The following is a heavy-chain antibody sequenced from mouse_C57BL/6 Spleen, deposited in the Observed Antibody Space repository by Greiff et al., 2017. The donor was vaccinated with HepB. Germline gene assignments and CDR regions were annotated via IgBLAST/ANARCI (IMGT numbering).Heavy chain of an antibody. V-gene: IGHV1-15*01. Sequence: VQLQQSGAELVRPGASVTLSCKASGYTFTDYEMHWVKQTPVHGLEWIGAIDPETGGTAYNQKFKGKAILTADKSSSTAYMELRSLTSEDSAVYYCTRSQTGYYFDYWGQGTTLTVSS. J-gene: IGHJ2*01. D-gene: IGHD4-1*01. CDR3: TRSQTGYYFDY. CDR1: GYTFTDYE. CDR2: IDPETGGT.